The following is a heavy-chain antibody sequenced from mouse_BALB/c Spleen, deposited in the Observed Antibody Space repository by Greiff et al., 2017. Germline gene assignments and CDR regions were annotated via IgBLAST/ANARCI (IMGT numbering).Heavy chain of an antibody. D-gene: IGHD1-1*01. CDR3: ASITTVVGAMDY. V-gene: IGHV2-6-4*01. J-gene: IGHJ4*01. CDR2: IWGGGST. CDR1: GFSLSRYS. Sequence: QVQLKESGPGLVAPSQSLSITCTVSGFSLSRYSVHWVRQPPGKGLEWLGMIWGGGSTDYNSALKSRLSISKDNSKSQVFLKMNSLQTDDTAMYYCASITTVVGAMDYWGQGTSVTVSS.